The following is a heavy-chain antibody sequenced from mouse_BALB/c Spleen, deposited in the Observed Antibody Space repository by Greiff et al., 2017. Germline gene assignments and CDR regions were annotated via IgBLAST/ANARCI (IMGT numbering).Heavy chain of an antibody. V-gene: IGHV5-6-3*01. CDR2: INSNGGST. D-gene: IGHD2-3*01. CDR3: ARSDGYYLEY. J-gene: IGHJ2*01. Sequence: EVQRVESGGGLVQPGGSLKLSCAASGFTFSSYGMSWVRQTPDKRLELVATINSNGGSTYYPDSVKGRFTISRDNAKNTLYLQMSSLKSEDTAMNYCARSDGYYLEYWGQGTTLTVSS. CDR1: GFTFSSYG.